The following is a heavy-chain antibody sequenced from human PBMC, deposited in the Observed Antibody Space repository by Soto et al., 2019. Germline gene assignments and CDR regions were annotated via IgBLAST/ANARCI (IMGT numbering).Heavy chain of an antibody. CDR3: ARVKGRYCSSTSCYAGGYFDY. D-gene: IGHD2-2*01. CDR1: GVSFSGYY. J-gene: IGHJ4*02. V-gene: IGHV4-34*01. Sequence: SETLSLTCAVYGVSFSGYYWSWIRQPPGKGLEWIGEINHSGSTNYNPSLKSRVTISVDTSKNQFSLKLSSVTAADTAVYYCARVKGRYCSSTSCYAGGYFDYWGQGTLVTV. CDR2: INHSGST.